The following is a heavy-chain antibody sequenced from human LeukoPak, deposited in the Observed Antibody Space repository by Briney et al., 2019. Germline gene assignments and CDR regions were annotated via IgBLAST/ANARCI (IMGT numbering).Heavy chain of an antibody. Sequence: PGGSLRLSCAASGFTFSTYAMNWVRQAPGKGLEWVAVISYDGSNKYYADSVKGRFTISRDNSKNTLYLQMNSLRAEDTAVYYCARAGIVVVTAAQDYWGQGTLVTVSS. J-gene: IGHJ4*02. CDR3: ARAGIVVVTAAQDY. D-gene: IGHD2-21*02. CDR2: ISYDGSNK. V-gene: IGHV3-30*04. CDR1: GFTFSTYA.